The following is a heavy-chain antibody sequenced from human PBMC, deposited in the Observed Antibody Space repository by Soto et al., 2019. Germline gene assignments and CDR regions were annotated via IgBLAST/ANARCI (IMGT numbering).Heavy chain of an antibody. D-gene: IGHD5-18*01. V-gene: IGHV3-7*03. Sequence: EVQLVESGGGLVQPGGSLRLSCAASGFTFSSYWMSWVRQGPGKGLEWVANIKQSGSETYYVDSVKGRFTISRDDVKNALYLQMNTLRAEDTAVYFCARGYNIDYWGQGTLVTVSS. CDR1: GFTFSSYW. CDR3: ARGYNIDY. CDR2: IKQSGSET. J-gene: IGHJ4*02.